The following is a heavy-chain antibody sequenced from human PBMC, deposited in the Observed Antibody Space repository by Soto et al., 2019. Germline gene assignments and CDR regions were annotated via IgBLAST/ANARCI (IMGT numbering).Heavy chain of an antibody. CDR1: GYTFTGYY. J-gene: IGHJ4*01. D-gene: IGHD3-3*01. CDR3: ARGFPNYDFQTPYYFDH. Sequence: ASVKVSCKASGYTFTGYYMHWVRQAPGQGLEWMGWINPNSGGTNYAQKFQGWVTMTRDTSISTAYMELSRLRSGDTAVYYCARGFPNYDFQTPYYFDHWGHGTLVTVSS. V-gene: IGHV1-2*04. CDR2: INPNSGGT.